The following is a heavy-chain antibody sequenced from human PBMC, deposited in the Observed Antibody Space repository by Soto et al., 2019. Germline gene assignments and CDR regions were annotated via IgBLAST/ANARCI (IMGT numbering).Heavy chain of an antibody. CDR3: ARDGGITYYYDSSGYYLDY. Sequence: ASVKVSCKASGHTFTGYYMHWVRQAPGQGLEWMGWINPNSGGTNYAQKFQGWVTMTRDTSISTAYMELSRLRSDDTAVYYCARDGGITYYYDSSGYYLDYWGQGTLVTVSS. V-gene: IGHV1-2*04. CDR2: INPNSGGT. J-gene: IGHJ4*02. D-gene: IGHD3-22*01. CDR1: GHTFTGYY.